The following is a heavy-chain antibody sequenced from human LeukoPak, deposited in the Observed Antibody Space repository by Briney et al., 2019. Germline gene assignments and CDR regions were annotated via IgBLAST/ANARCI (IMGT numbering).Heavy chain of an antibody. J-gene: IGHJ4*02. CDR3: ARGRYCSADICSGGDYFDY. Sequence: PSETLSLTCTVSGGSINNYYWSWIRQPTGKGLEWIGRIYTRGSTNYNPSLKSRVTMSVDTSKNQFSLKLSSVTAADTAVYYCARGRYCSADICSGGDYFDYWGQGTLVTVSS. V-gene: IGHV4-4*07. CDR1: GGSINNYY. CDR2: IYTRGST. D-gene: IGHD2-15*01.